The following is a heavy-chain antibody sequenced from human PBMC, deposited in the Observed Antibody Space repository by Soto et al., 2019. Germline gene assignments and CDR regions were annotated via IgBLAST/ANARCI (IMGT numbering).Heavy chain of an antibody. CDR2: INPGGGTT. V-gene: IGHV1-46*02. CDR3: ARAGGDTDYHYGMDV. J-gene: IGHJ6*04. Sequence: QVQLVQSGAEVKKPGASVKVSCKASGFAFNNYYMHWVRQAPGHGLEWMGIINPGGGTTTYTQRFPARVNMTRDTSTSKVFMELSSLRSDDTAVYYCARAGGDTDYHYGMDVRGKGNTVTVSS. CDR1: GFAFNNYY. D-gene: IGHD2-21*02.